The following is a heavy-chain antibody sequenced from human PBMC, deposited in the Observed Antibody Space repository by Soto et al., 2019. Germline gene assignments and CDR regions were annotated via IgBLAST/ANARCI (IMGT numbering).Heavy chain of an antibody. J-gene: IGHJ5*02. CDR3: AKDSGYNYGYFRWFDP. V-gene: IGHV4-59*01. CDR2: IFYSGST. D-gene: IGHD5-18*01. CDR1: GDSISNYY. Sequence: SETLSLTCTVHGDSISNYYWSWIRQPPGRGLEWIGHIFYSGSTNYNPALKSRVTISVDTSKSQFSLKLSSVTAADTAVYYCAKDSGYNYGYFRWFDPWGQGTLVT.